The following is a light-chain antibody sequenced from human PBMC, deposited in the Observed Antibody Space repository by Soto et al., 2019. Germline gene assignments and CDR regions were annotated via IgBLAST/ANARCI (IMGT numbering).Light chain of an antibody. J-gene: IGLJ1*01. CDR3: KSYAGSNTKG. CDR1: KNDIGLYDF. Sequence: QAVLTPPPSESGSPGQSVTISCTGTKNDIGLYDFVSWYQHHPGKAPRLIIYEVVQRPSGVPDRFSGSKSGNTASLTVSGLQAADEAEYFGKSYAGSNTKGFGSETKVTGL. CDR2: EVV. V-gene: IGLV2-8*01.